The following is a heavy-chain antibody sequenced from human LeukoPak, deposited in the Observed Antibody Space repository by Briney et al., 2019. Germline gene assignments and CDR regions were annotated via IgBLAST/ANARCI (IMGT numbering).Heavy chain of an antibody. CDR2: IGGSGGST. D-gene: IGHD2-15*01. J-gene: IGHJ4*02. CDR3: AKVDIVVVVAAWFDY. CDR1: GFTFSSYA. V-gene: IGHV3-23*01. Sequence: GGSLRLSCAASGFTFSSYAMSWVRQAPGKGLEWVSAIGGSGGSTYYADSVKGRFTISRDNSKNTLYLQMNSLRAEDTAVYYCAKVDIVVVVAAWFDYWGQGTLVTVSS.